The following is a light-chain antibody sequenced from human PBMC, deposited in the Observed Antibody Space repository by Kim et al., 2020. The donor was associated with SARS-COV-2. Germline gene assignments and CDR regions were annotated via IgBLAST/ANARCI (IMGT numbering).Light chain of an antibody. Sequence: PGPTTIISYNGNNIGDYRVHWYQQKPGQAPTLVIYYDTVRPSGIPERFSGSNSGSTVTLTISRVEGADEADYYCQVWDTSGDRVVFGGGTQLTVL. V-gene: IGLV3-21*04. J-gene: IGLJ2*01. CDR1: NIGDYR. CDR2: YDT. CDR3: QVWDTSGDRVV.